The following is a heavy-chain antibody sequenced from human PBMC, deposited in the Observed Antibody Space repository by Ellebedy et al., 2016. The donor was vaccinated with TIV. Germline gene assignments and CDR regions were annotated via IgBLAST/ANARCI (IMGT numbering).Heavy chain of an antibody. CDR1: GFTFSDYS. D-gene: IGHD3-22*01. V-gene: IGHV3-21*01. J-gene: IGHJ4*02. CDR3: ARGYYDSSGYEHFDY. Sequence: GESLKISXAASGFTFSDYSMNWVRQAPGKGLQWLSSISSSSSYIYYADSVKGRFTISRDNAKNSLYLQMNSLRGEDTAVYYCARGYYDSSGYEHFDYWGQGTLVTVSS. CDR2: ISSSSSYI.